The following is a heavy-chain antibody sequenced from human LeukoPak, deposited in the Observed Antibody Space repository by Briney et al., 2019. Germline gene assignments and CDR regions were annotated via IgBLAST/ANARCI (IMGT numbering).Heavy chain of an antibody. J-gene: IGHJ3*02. CDR3: ARLGSCRGGSCTAFDI. V-gene: IGHV5-51*01. CDR1: GFTFTSSW. D-gene: IGHD2-15*01. Sequence: GESLKISCKVSGFTFTSSWIGWVRQIPEKGLEWMGIIYPGDSDTRYRPSFQGQVTISADKSISTAYLQWSSLKASDTAMYYCARLGSCRGGSCTAFDIWGQGTVVTVSS. CDR2: IYPGDSDT.